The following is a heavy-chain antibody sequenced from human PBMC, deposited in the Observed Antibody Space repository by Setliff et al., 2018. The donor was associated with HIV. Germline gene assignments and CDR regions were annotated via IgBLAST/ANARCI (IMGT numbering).Heavy chain of an antibody. CDR1: GYTFTDYY. CDR3: ATRGRDLGFDY. Sequence: ASVTVSCKASGYTFTDYYMHWVQQARGKGLEWMGLVDPEDGETIYAEKFQGRPTITADEYTGTAYMEMSSLRSEDTAVYCCATRGRDLGFDYWGQGTLVTVSS. V-gene: IGHV1-69-2*01. D-gene: IGHD1-1*01. CDR2: VDPEDGET. J-gene: IGHJ4*02.